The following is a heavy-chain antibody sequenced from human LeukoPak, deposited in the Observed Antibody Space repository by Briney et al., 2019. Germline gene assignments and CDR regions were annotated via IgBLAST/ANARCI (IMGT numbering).Heavy chain of an antibody. CDR2: IYPNTGGT. CDR3: ARGGLGVADGFDF. J-gene: IGHJ3*01. CDR1: GYTFTGYY. D-gene: IGHD3-16*01. Sequence: ASVKVSCKASGYTFTGYYIHWVRQAPGQGLEWMGWIYPNTGGTNYAQKFQDRVTVTRDTSISTAYMELSRLRSDDTAVYYCARGGLGVADGFDFWGQGTMVTVSS. V-gene: IGHV1-2*02.